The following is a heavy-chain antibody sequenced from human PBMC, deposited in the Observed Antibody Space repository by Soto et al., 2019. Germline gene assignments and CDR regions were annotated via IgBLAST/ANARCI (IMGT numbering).Heavy chain of an antibody. D-gene: IGHD1-26*01. Sequence: QVQLMQSGAEVRKPGASVRLSCEASGYNFNQYYIHWVRQAPGQGLEWMGIINLRGGTTEYAHKFRGRVTVTGDTSTKTAYMELRSLRSEDTAMYFCSRGLEDSDVPRWDYWGQGTLVIVSS. CDR1: GYNFNQYY. V-gene: IGHV1-46*02. CDR2: INLRGGTT. CDR3: SRGLEDSDVPRWDY. J-gene: IGHJ4*02.